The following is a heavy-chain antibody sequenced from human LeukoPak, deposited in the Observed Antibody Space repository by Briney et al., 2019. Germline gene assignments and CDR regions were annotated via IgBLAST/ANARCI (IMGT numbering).Heavy chain of an antibody. CDR3: ATDWEF. CDR2: INYSGTT. J-gene: IGHJ4*02. Sequence: SETLSLTCSVSGGSISSSTYYWGWIRQPPGKGLEWIATINYSGTTHYNPSLKSRVTISVDTSKNQFSLQLSSVTAADTAIYYCATDWEFWGPGALVTVSS. V-gene: IGHV4-39*07. CDR1: GGSISSSTYY. D-gene: IGHD3-9*01.